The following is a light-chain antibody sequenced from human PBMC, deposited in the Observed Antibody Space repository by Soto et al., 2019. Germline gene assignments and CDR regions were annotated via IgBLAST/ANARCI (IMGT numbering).Light chain of an antibody. CDR2: AAA. V-gene: IGKV1-39*01. Sequence: DIQMTQSPSSLSASLGDRVTVTCRASQSVSSHLNWYQQKPGKAPKLLIYAAASLQSGVPSRFSGSGSGTDVTLTISSLQPEDFASYFCQHHYATPYTFGQGTKLEIK. CDR1: QSVSSH. J-gene: IGKJ2*01. CDR3: QHHYATPYT.